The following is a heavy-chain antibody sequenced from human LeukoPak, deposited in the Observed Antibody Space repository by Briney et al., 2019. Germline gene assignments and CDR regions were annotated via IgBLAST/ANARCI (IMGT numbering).Heavy chain of an antibody. CDR2: INHSGST. CDR1: GGSFSGYY. Sequence: SETLSLTCAVYGGSFSGYYWSWIRQPPGKGLEWIGEINHSGSTNYNPSLKSRVTISVDTSKNQFSLKLSSVTAADTAVYYCARGGRKIRQSRSQNYYYYYYMDVWGKGTTVTVSS. CDR3: ARGGRKIRQSRSQNYYYYYYMDV. V-gene: IGHV4-34*01. J-gene: IGHJ6*03. D-gene: IGHD1-14*01.